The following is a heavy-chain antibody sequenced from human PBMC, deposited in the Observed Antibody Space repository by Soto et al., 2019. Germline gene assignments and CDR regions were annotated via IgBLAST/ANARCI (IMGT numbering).Heavy chain of an antibody. D-gene: IGHD3-9*01. CDR2: ISADNGNT. CDR1: GYTFTTYG. CDR3: AIAPLPGYLQFDY. V-gene: IGHV1-18*01. Sequence: QVKLVQSGAEVKKPGASVKVSCKASGYTFTTYGISWGRQAPGQELEGMGWISADNGNTNYAQKLQGRVTMTTDTSTSTAYLELRSLRSDDTAVFYCAIAPLPGYLQFDYWGQGTLVTVSS. J-gene: IGHJ4*02.